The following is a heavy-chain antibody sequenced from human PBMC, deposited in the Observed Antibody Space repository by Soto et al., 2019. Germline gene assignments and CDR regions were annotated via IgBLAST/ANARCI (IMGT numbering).Heavy chain of an antibody. CDR2: IHSGGDT. J-gene: IGHJ6*02. CDR3: TRDGPYYDASRMDV. V-gene: IGHV3-53*04. D-gene: IGHD3-3*01. CDR1: GFTVSSNY. Sequence: QLVESGGGLVQPGGSLRLSCAASGFTVSSNYMTWVRLPPGKGLEWVSVIHSGGDTYYANSVKGRFTISRHDSGNTLYLQMNSLRAEDTAVYYCTRDGPYYDASRMDVWGQGTTVTVSS.